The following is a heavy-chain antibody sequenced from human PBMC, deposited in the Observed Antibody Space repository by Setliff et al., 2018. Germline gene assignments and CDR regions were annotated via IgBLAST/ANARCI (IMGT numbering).Heavy chain of an antibody. CDR1: GYTFRNYA. CDR2: IGVYNGDT. V-gene: IGHV1-18*01. D-gene: IGHD5-18*01. Sequence: AASVKVSCKASGYTFRNYAFAWVRQAPGQGLEWVGWIGVYNGDTNYAQKFQGRVTLTTDTSTSTAYMELRSLTSDDSAFYYCARAPSVELVTIRTNSWFTYWGQGTLVTVSS. J-gene: IGHJ4*02. CDR3: ARAPSVELVTIRTNSWFTY.